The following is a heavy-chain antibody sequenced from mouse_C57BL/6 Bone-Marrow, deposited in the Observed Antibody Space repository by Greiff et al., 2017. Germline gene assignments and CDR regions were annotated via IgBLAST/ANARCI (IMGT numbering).Heavy chain of an antibody. CDR2: IRNKANGYTT. J-gene: IGHJ4*01. CDR1: GFTFTDYY. CDR3: ARYYYGSSYYAMDY. Sequence: DVKFVESGGGLVQPGGSLSLSCAASGFTFTDYYMSWVRQPPGKALEWLGFIRNKANGYTTEYSASVKGRFTISRDNSQSILYLQMNALRAEDSATYYCARYYYGSSYYAMDYWGQGTSVTVSS. V-gene: IGHV7-3*01. D-gene: IGHD1-1*01.